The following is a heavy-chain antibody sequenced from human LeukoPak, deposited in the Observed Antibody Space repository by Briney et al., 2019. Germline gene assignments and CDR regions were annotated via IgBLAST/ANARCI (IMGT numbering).Heavy chain of an antibody. V-gene: IGHV1-69*13. CDR2: IIPIFGTA. CDR3: ARGRPYIEY. J-gene: IGHJ4*02. CDR1: GGTFSNYA. Sequence: SVKVSCKTSGGTFSNYAISWVRQAPGQGLEWMGRIIPIFGTANYAQKFQGRVTINADEFTSTVYMELYSLRAEDTAVYYCARGRPYIEYWGQGTLVTVSS.